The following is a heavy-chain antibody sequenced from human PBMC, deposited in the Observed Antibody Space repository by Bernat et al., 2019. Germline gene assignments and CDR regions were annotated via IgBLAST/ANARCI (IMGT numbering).Heavy chain of an antibody. CDR2: ISAKSGQT. CDR3: ARDVNHGLDY. V-gene: IGHV1-18*01. CDR1: GHTFSTYG. J-gene: IGHJ4*02. Sequence: QVHLVQSGAEVKKPGASVKVSCKASGHTFSTYGISWVRQAPGQGLEWMGWISAKSGQTKNTQRFQGRVAMTTDRSTNTAYMELWSLRSDDTAVYYCARDVNHGLDYWGQGTLVTVSS. D-gene: IGHD1-14*01.